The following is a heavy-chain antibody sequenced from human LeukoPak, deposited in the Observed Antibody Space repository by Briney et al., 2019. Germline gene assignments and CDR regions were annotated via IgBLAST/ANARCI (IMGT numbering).Heavy chain of an antibody. CDR1: RFTFSNYW. CDR3: TTDSQGLDY. Sequence: GGSLRLSCVASRFTFSNYWMSWVRQAPGKGLEWVANIKQDGSEKYYVDSVKGRFTISRDNAKNSLYLQMNSLKTEDTAVYYCTTDSQGLDYWGQGTLVTVSS. J-gene: IGHJ4*02. CDR2: IKQDGSEK. V-gene: IGHV3-7*03.